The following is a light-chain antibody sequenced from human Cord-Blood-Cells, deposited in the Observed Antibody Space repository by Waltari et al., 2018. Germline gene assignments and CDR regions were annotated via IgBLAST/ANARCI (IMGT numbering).Light chain of an antibody. V-gene: IGLV3-19*01. J-gene: IGLJ3*02. CDR1: SLRSYY. CDR3: SSRDSSGNHWV. CDR2: GKN. Sequence: SSELTQDPAVSVALGQTVRITCQGDSLRSYYASWYQQKPGQAPVLVIYGKNHRPSGIPDRFSGSSSGNTASLTITGAQAEDEADYYCSSRDSSGNHWVFGGGTKLTVL.